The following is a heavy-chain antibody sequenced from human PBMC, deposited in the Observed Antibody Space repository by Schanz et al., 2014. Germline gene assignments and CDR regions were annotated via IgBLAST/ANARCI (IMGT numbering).Heavy chain of an antibody. CDR1: GFTFTGHW. Sequence: EVQLVESGGGLVQPGGSLRLSCAASGFTFTGHWMSWVRQAPGKGLEWVANIKEDGSKKYYVDSVRGRFTISRDNAKNSLYLQLNSLTAEDTAVYYCARGRARQLVHWFDPWGQGTLVTVSS. J-gene: IGHJ5*02. V-gene: IGHV3-7*01. CDR2: IKEDGSKK. CDR3: ARGRARQLVHWFDP. D-gene: IGHD6-13*01.